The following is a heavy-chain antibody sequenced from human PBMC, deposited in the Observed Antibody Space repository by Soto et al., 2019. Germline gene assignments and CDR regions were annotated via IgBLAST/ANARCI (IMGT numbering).Heavy chain of an antibody. J-gene: IGHJ4*02. CDR3: ARVSSSGYRSFDY. Sequence: TSETLSLTCAGYGGSFSGYYWSWIRQSPGKGLEWIGEINDSGSTNYNPSLKSRVTISVDTSKNQFSLELSSVTAADTAVYDCARVSSSGYRSFDYWGQGTLVTVSS. CDR1: GGSFSGYY. D-gene: IGHD3-22*01. V-gene: IGHV4-34*01. CDR2: INDSGST.